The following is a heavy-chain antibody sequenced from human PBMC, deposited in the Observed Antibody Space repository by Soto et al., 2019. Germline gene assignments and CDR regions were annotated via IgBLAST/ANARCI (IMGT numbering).Heavy chain of an antibody. J-gene: IGHJ4*02. CDR3: ARGYCGGDCYSSRYFDY. CDR1: GGSFSGYY. V-gene: IGHV4-34*01. CDR2: INHSGST. D-gene: IGHD2-21*02. Sequence: SETLSLTCAVYGGSFSGYYWSWIRQPPGKGLEWIGEINHSGSTNYNPSLKSRVTISVDTSKNQFSLKLSSVTAADTAVYYCARGYCGGDCYSSRYFDYWGQGTLVTVSS.